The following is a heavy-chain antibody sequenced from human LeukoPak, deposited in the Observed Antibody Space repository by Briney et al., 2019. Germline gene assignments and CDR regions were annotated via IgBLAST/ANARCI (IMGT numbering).Heavy chain of an antibody. J-gene: IGHJ4*02. CDR1: GLTVSSNY. CDR2: IYSGGST. Sequence: GGSLRLSCAASGLTVSSNYMSWVRQAPGKGLEWVSVIYSGGSTYYADSVKGRFTISRDNSKNTLYLQMNSLRAEDTAVYYCARVKSVGYFDYWGQGTPVTVSS. CDR3: ARVKSVGYFDY. D-gene: IGHD1-26*01. V-gene: IGHV3-53*01.